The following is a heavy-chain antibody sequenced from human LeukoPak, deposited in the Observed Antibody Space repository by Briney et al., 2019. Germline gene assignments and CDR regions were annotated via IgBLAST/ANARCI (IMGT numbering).Heavy chain of an antibody. D-gene: IGHD6-19*01. CDR3: AKGVIAVTGLFDY. CDR1: EFTFSSYS. Sequence: QSGGSLRLSCAASEFTFSSYSMNWVRQAPGKGLEWVSVFYSDVTTYYADSVKGRFTISRDNSKNTLYLQMNSLRAEDTAVYYCAKGVIAVTGLFDYWGQGALVTVSS. V-gene: IGHV3-23*03. J-gene: IGHJ4*02. CDR2: FYSDVTT.